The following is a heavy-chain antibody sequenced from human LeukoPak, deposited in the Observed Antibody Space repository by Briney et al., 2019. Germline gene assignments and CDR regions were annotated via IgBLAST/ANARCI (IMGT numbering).Heavy chain of an antibody. D-gene: IGHD3-10*01. CDR3: ARILWFGDKLFDY. Sequence: SETLSLTCTVSGGSISSSSYYWGWIRQPPGKGLEWIGSIYYSGSTYYNPSLKSRVTISVDTSKNQFSLKLSSVTAAGTAVYYCARILWFGDKLFDYWGQGTLVTVSS. J-gene: IGHJ4*02. CDR1: GGSISSSSYY. CDR2: IYYSGST. V-gene: IGHV4-39*01.